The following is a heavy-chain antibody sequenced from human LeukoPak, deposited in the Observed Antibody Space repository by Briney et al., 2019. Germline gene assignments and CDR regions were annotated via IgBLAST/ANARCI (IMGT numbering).Heavy chain of an antibody. CDR3: ARDDCSSTSCAAHDY. D-gene: IGHD2-2*01. CDR1: GFTFSSYD. J-gene: IGHJ4*02. V-gene: IGHV3-48*01. Sequence: GGSLRLSCAASGFTFSSYDMNWVRQAPGKGLEWVSYISSSSSTMYYADSVKGRFTISRDNAKNSLYLQMNSLRAEDTAVYYCARDDCSSTSCAAHDYWGQGTLVTVSS. CDR2: ISSSSSTM.